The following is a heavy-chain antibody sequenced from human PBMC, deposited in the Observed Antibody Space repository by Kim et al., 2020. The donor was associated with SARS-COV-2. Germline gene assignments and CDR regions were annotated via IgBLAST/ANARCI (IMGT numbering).Heavy chain of an antibody. CDR3: AGPVFHDILPSH. CDR1: GFTFSSHW. V-gene: IGHV3-74*01. CDR2: INSGGSIT. D-gene: IGHD3-9*01. Sequence: GGSLRLSCVASGFTFSSHWMHWVRQTPGKGLVWVARINSGGSITSYADPVEGRFTISRDNAKNTLFLQMNSLRAEDTAVYYCAGPVFHDILPSHWGQGTLVTVSS. J-gene: IGHJ4*02.